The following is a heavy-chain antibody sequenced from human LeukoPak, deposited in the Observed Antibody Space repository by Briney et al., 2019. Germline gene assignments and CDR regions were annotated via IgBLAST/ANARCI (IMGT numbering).Heavy chain of an antibody. CDR3: ASSVATPGITDFDY. CDR2: IHYSGST. D-gene: IGHD5-12*01. CDR1: GGSVSSGSYY. J-gene: IGHJ4*02. Sequence: SETLSLTCTVSGGSVSSGSYYWSWIRQPPGKRLEWIGYIHYSGSTKYNPPLKSRVTISLDTSKTQLSLRLTSVTAADTAVYYCASSVATPGITDFDYWGQGILVTVSS. V-gene: IGHV4-61*01.